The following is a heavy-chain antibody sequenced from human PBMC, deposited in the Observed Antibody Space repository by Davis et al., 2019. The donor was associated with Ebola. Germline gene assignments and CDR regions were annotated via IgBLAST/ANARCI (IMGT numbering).Heavy chain of an antibody. Sequence: ASVKVSCKASGYTFTSYDLSWVRQAPGQGLEWMAWISAYNGHTNYAQKFQGRLTLTTDTSTSTVYKELRSLTSDDTAEYNCARGRNGGWDFDYWGQGTRVTVSS. CDR2: ISAYNGHT. D-gene: IGHD6-19*01. V-gene: IGHV1-18*01. CDR3: ARGRNGGWDFDY. CDR1: GYTFTSYD. J-gene: IGHJ4*02.